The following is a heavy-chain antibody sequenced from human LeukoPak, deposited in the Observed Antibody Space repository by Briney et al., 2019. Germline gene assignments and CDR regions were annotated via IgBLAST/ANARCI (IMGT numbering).Heavy chain of an antibody. D-gene: IGHD2-2*01. CDR2: INPNSGGT. J-gene: IGHJ5*02. CDR1: GYTFTGYY. V-gene: IGHV1-2*02. CDR3: ARDLNYCSSTSCYAGAYNWFDP. Sequence: GASVKVSCKASGYTFTGYYMHWVRQAPGQGLEWMGWINPNSGGTNYAQKFQGRVTMTRDTSISTAYMELSRLRSDDTAVYYCARDLNYCSSTSCYAGAYNWFDPWGQGTLVTVSS.